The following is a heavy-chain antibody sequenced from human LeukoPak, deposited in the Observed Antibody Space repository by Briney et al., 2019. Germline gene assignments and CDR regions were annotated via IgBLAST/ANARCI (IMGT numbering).Heavy chain of an antibody. D-gene: IGHD3-16*01. CDR2: INSDGTTT. Sequence: PGGSLRLSCAASGFTFGSCWTQWVRQAPGKALVWVSRINSDGTTTDYADSVRGRFTISRVNAGNTLYLRINSLRAEDTAVYYCARSPPYSYVDAFDIWGQGTMVTVSS. CDR3: ARSPPYSYVDAFDI. J-gene: IGHJ3*02. CDR1: GFTFGSCW. V-gene: IGHV3-74*01.